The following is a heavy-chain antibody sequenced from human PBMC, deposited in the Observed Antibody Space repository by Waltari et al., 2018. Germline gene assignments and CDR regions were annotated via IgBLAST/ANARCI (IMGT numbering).Heavy chain of an antibody. CDR1: GGSITSGSYY. J-gene: IGHJ4*02. CDR2: ISWNSGSI. CDR3: ASQFTIQGAVWDYFDY. D-gene: IGHD3-10*01. V-gene: IGHV3-9*01. Sequence: VQLQESGPGLVKPSQTLSLTCTVSGGSITSGSYYWSWIRQPAGKGLEWVSGISWNSGSIGYEECGKGRFTISRDNDKNSLYLQMNSLRAEDTALYYCASQFTIQGAVWDYFDYWGQGTLVTVSS.